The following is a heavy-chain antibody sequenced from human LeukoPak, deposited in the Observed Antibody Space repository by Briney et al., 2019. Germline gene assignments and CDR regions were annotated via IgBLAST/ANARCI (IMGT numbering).Heavy chain of an antibody. J-gene: IGHJ5*02. CDR2: ISWNSGSI. CDR1: GFTFDDYA. CDR3: AKGIFGVVITNNWFDP. V-gene: IGHV3-9*01. D-gene: IGHD3-3*01. Sequence: PGRSLRLSCAASGFTFDDYAMHWVRQAPGKGLEWVSGISWNSGSIGYADSVKGRFTISRDNAKNSLYLQMNSLRAEDTALYYCAKGIFGVVITNNWFDPWGQGTLVTVSS.